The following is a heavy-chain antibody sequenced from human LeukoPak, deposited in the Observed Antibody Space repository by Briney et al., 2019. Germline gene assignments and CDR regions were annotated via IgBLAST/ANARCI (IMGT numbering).Heavy chain of an antibody. V-gene: IGHV1-46*01. CDR3: ASLRFLEWFLDY. CDR1: GYTFTSYY. D-gene: IGHD3-3*01. Sequence: ASVKVSCKASGYTFTSYYMHWVRQAPGQGLEWMGIINPSGGSTSYAQKFQGRVTMTTDTSTSTAYMELRSLRSDDTAVYYCASLRFLEWFLDYWGQGTLVTVSS. CDR2: INPSGGST. J-gene: IGHJ4*02.